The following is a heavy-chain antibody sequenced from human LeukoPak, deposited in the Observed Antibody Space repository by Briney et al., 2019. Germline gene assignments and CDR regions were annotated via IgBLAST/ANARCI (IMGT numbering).Heavy chain of an antibody. D-gene: IGHD3-22*01. V-gene: IGHV4-34*01. CDR2: INHSGST. CDR1: GGSFSGYY. CDR3: ARVNKPLYYYDSSGYKANDAFDI. J-gene: IGHJ3*02. Sequence: SETLSLTCAVYGGSFSGYYWSWIRQPPGKGLEWIGEINHSGSTNYNPSLKNRVTISVDTSKNQFSLKLSSVTAADTAVYYCARVNKPLYYYDSSGYKANDAFDIWGQGTMVTVSS.